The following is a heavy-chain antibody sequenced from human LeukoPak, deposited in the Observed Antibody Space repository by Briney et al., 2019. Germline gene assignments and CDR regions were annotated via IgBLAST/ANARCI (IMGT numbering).Heavy chain of an antibody. CDR2: IRDSGGST. Sequence: GGSLRLSCAASGFTFSSYAMNWVRQAPGKGLEWVSGIRDSGGSTYYADSVKGRFTISRDNSKNTVDLQMNSLRAEDTALYYCAKARGYSSSSSFDFWGQGTLSPSPQ. J-gene: IGHJ4*02. V-gene: IGHV3-23*01. CDR3: AKARGYSSSSSFDF. CDR1: GFTFSSYA. D-gene: IGHD6-13*01.